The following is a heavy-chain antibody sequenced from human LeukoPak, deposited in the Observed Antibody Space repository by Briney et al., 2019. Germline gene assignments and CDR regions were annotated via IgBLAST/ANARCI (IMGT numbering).Heavy chain of an antibody. Sequence: PSETLSLTCTVSGGSISSYYWSWIRQPPGKGLEWSGYICYSGSTNYNPSLKSRVTISVDTSKNQFSLKLSSVTAADTAVYYCAREGVPIFGVVIDWYFDLWGRGTLVTVSS. V-gene: IGHV4-59*01. D-gene: IGHD3-3*01. CDR1: GGSISSYY. CDR2: ICYSGST. CDR3: AREGVPIFGVVIDWYFDL. J-gene: IGHJ2*01.